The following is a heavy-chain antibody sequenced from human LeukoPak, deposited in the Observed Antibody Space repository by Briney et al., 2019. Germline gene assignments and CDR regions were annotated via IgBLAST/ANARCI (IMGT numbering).Heavy chain of an antibody. J-gene: IGHJ3*02. Sequence: SETQSLTCTVSGGSISSYYWSWIRQPPGKGLEWIGYIYYSGSTNYNPSLKSRVTISVDTSKNQFSLKLSSVTAADTAVYYCARDLGDYYGSGSYSAFDIWGQGTMVTVSS. CDR2: IYYSGST. CDR1: GGSISSYY. V-gene: IGHV4-59*01. D-gene: IGHD3-10*01. CDR3: ARDLGDYYGSGSYSAFDI.